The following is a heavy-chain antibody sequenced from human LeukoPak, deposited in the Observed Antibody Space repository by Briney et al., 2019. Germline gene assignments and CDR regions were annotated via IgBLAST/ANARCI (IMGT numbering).Heavy chain of an antibody. Sequence: GGSLRPSCAASGFTFSSYGMHWVRQAPGKGLEWVAFIRYDGSNKYYADSVKGRFTISRDNSKNTLYLQMNSLRAEDAAVYYCAKDGPRGDIVVVPAAIRLFDYWGQGTLVTVSS. CDR2: IRYDGSNK. V-gene: IGHV3-30*02. CDR3: AKDGPRGDIVVVPAAIRLFDY. D-gene: IGHD2-2*02. J-gene: IGHJ4*02. CDR1: GFTFSSYG.